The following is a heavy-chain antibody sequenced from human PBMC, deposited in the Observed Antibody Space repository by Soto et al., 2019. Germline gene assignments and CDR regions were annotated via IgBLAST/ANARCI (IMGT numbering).Heavy chain of an antibody. D-gene: IGHD6-13*01. CDR3: ARVHSSSWYLAGTFYYYYMDV. Sequence: PGGSLRLSCAASGFTFSSYWMSWVRQAPGKGLEWVANIKQDGSEKYYVDSVKGRFTISRDNAKNSLYLQMNSLRAEDTAVYYCARVHSSSWYLAGTFYYYYMDVWGKGTTVTVSS. V-gene: IGHV3-7*05. J-gene: IGHJ6*03. CDR1: GFTFSSYW. CDR2: IKQDGSEK.